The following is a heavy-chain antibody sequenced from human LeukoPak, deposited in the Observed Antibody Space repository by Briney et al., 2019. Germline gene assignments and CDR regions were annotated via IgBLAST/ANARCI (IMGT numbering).Heavy chain of an antibody. CDR1: DGSIRTYY. J-gene: IGHJ4*02. CDR2: IYYRGDI. CDR3: ATNKDWAEAD. D-gene: IGHD3/OR15-3a*01. Sequence: SETLSLTCSVSDGSIRTYYWSWIRQSPGQGLEWIGNIYYRGDINYNLSLKSRVIISIDTSKNQFSLKVTSLTAADTAVYYCATNKDWAEADWGQGTLVIVSS. V-gene: IGHV4-59*03.